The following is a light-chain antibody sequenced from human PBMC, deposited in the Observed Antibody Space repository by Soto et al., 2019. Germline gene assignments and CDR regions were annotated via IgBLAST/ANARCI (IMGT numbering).Light chain of an antibody. Sequence: QSALTQPPSASGSPGQSVTISCTGTSSDVGGYNYVSWYQQHPGKAPKVMIYEVIKRPSGVPDRFSGSKSGNTASLTVSGLQAEDEADYYCSSYAGNSNYWVFGGGTKLTVL. V-gene: IGLV2-8*01. CDR2: EVI. J-gene: IGLJ3*02. CDR1: SSDVGGYNY. CDR3: SSYAGNSNYWV.